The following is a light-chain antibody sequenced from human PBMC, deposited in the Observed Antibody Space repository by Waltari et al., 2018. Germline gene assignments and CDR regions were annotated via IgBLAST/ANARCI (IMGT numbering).Light chain of an antibody. CDR1: SSDVGGYNY. V-gene: IGLV2-14*03. CDR3: SSYTSTSTVL. CDR2: DVK. J-gene: IGLJ2*01. Sequence: QSDLSQPASMSGSPGQSITISCTGTSSDVGGYNYVSWYQEYPGKAPKLIIYDVKNRPSGVANRFSGSKSGNTASLTISGLQAEDEADYYCSSYTSTSTVLFGGGTKVTVL.